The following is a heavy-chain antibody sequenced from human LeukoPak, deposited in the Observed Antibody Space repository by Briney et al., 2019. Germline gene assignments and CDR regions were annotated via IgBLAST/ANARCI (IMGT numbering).Heavy chain of an antibody. J-gene: IGHJ5*02. V-gene: IGHV4-4*02. Sequence: SETLSLTCAVSGGSISSSNWWSWVRQPPGKGLQWIGEIYHSGSTNYNPSLKSRVTISVDTSKNQFSLKLSSVTAADTAVYYCAREQWLGPGGFDPWGQGALVTVSS. CDR3: AREQWLGPGGFDP. CDR1: GGSISSSNW. D-gene: IGHD6-19*01. CDR2: IYHSGST.